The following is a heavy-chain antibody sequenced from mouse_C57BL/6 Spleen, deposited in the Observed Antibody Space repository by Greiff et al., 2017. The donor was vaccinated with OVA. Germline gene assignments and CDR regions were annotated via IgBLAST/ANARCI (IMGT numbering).Heavy chain of an antibody. CDR2: IYPGSGNT. D-gene: IGHD3-3*01. Sequence: QVHVKQSGAELVRPGASVKLSCKASGYTFTDYYINWVKQRPGQGLEWIARIYPGSGNTYYNEKFKGKATLTAEKSSSTAYMQLSSLTSEDSAVYFWARKGWVFDYWGQGTTLTVSS. CDR1: GYTFTDYY. CDR3: ARKGWVFDY. V-gene: IGHV1-76*01. J-gene: IGHJ2*01.